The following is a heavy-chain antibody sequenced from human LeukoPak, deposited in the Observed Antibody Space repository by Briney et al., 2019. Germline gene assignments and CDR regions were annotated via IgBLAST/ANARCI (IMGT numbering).Heavy chain of an antibody. CDR3: ARGATESSGYHPNWFDP. CDR1: GYTFMSHG. Sequence: GASVKVSCKAYGYTFMSHGISWVRQAPGQGLEWMGGIIPIFGTANYAQKFQGRVTITADESTSTAYMELSSLRSEDTAVYYCARGATESSGYHPNWFDPWGQGTLVTVSS. J-gene: IGHJ5*02. CDR2: IIPIFGTA. D-gene: IGHD3-22*01. V-gene: IGHV1-69*13.